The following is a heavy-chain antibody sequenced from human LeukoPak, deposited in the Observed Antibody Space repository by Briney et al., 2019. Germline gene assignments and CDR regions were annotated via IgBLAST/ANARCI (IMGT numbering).Heavy chain of an antibody. Sequence: PGGSLRLSCAASGFTVSRSYMSWVRQAPGKGLEWVSVIYSGGNTYYADSVKGRFTIARDNSKNTLYLQMNNLRAEDTAVYYCARDYSSGHPEGYFDLWGRGTLVTVSS. CDR3: ARDYSSGHPEGYFDL. D-gene: IGHD6-19*01. CDR2: IYSGGNT. CDR1: GFTVSRSY. J-gene: IGHJ2*01. V-gene: IGHV3-66*01.